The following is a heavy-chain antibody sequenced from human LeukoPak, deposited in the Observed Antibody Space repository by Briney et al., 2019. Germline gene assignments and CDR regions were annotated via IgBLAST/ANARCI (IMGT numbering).Heavy chain of an antibody. J-gene: IGHJ4*02. D-gene: IGHD6-19*01. CDR2: ISSRGGST. V-gene: IGHV3-23*01. CDR3: VKGPRPDITVAHTVEN. CDR1: GFIFSSYA. Sequence: GGSLRLSCAASGFIFSSYAMSWVRQVPGRGLEWVSTISSRGGSTYVADSVKGRFTISRDNSKNSLYLQMNTVRAEDTAVYYCVKGPRPDITVAHTVENWGQGTLVTVSS.